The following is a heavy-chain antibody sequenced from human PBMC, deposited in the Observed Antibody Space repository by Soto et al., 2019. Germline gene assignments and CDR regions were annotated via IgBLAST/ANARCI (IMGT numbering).Heavy chain of an antibody. CDR1: SGAISHNF. Sequence: SETLSLTCTVSSGAISHNFWSWIRQPPGKGLEWIGYVYYNGTTKYNPSLKSRVTMSVDTSRNQLSLKLRSVTAADTAVYYCARGAGLLRFLDWFFFFHQWGRGTVXT. CDR3: ARGAGLLRFLDWFFFFHQ. J-gene: IGHJ4*01. CDR2: VYYNGTT. D-gene: IGHD3-3*01. V-gene: IGHV4-59*01.